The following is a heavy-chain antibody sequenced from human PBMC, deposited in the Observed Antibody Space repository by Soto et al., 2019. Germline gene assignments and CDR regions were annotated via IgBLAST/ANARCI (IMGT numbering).Heavy chain of an antibody. D-gene: IGHD2-2*01. J-gene: IGHJ4*02. V-gene: IGHV1-69*06. CDR1: GGTFSSYA. Sequence: SVKVSCKASGGTFSSYAISWVRQAPGQGLEWMGGIIPIFGTANYAQKFQGRVTITADKSTSTAYMELSSLRSEDTAVYYCARAGIVVVPAATPHFEYWGQGTLVTVSS. CDR3: ARAGIVVVPAATPHFEY. CDR2: IIPIFGTA.